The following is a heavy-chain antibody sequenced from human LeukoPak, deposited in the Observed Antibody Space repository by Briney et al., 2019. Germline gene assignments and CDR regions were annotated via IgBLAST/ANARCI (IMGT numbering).Heavy chain of an antibody. CDR2: MNTTGST. V-gene: IGHV4-61*09. J-gene: IGHJ4*02. Sequence: PSETLSLTCTVFGDSISIGSYYWSWIRQPAGKGLEWIGHMNTTGSTKYNPSLKSRVTISVDRTNNQFSLKLSSVTAADTAVYYCARDWDYWGQGTLVAVSS. CDR3: ARDWDY. CDR1: GDSISIGSYY.